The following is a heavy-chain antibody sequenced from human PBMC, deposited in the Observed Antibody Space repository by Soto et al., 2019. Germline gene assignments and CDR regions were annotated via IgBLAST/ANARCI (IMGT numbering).Heavy chain of an antibody. V-gene: IGHV1-69*13. J-gene: IGHJ4*02. CDR2: IIPIFGTA. Sequence: ASVKVSCKASGGTFSSYAISWVRQAPGQGLEWMGGIIPIFGTANYAQKFQGRVTITADESTSTAYMELSSLRSEDTAVYYCARDVKDYDILTGYPTYYFDYWGQGTLVTVSS. D-gene: IGHD3-9*01. CDR3: ARDVKDYDILTGYPTYYFDY. CDR1: GGTFSSYA.